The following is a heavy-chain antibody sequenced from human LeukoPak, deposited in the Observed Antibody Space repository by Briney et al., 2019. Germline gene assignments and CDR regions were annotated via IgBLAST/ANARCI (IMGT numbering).Heavy chain of an antibody. CDR3: ARHRGSGWQCYLDCGI. V-gene: IGHV3-23*01. CDR2: INCGGGTT. J-gene: IGHJ3*02. D-gene: IGHD6-19*01. Sequence: PWGSLSFTCTPSGFTFSGYALSWVRQAPGKGLEWVSGINCGGGTTYYADSVKGRFTISRDNSKDTPYLQVHSLRAEDTAVYHCARHRGSGWQCYLDCGIWG. CDR1: GFTFSGYA.